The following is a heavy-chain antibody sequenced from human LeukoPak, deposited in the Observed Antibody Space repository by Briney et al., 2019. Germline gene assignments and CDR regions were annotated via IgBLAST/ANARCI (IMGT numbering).Heavy chain of an antibody. Sequence: ASVKVSCKASGYSFSDNCVHWVRQAPGQGLEYMGWINPKSGDTNFSQRFKGRVTMTSDTSISTAYMEMRKLRSDDTAVYFCARGKDDSTGHYDAFDVWGHGTMVTVSS. V-gene: IGHV1-2*02. CDR2: INPKSGDT. J-gene: IGHJ3*01. CDR3: ARGKDDSTGHYDAFDV. D-gene: IGHD3-22*01. CDR1: GYSFSDNC.